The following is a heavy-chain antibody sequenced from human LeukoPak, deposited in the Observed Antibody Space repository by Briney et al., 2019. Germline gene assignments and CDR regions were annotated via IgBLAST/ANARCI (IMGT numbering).Heavy chain of an antibody. CDR3: ARSLRNAFDI. CDR2: ISSRSSYI. Sequence: PGGSLRLSCAASGFTFSNYTMNWVRQAPGKGLEWVSSISSRSSYIYYADSVKGRFTISRDNAKNSLYLQMNSLRAEDTAVYYCARSLRNAFDIWGQGTMVTVSS. V-gene: IGHV3-21*01. D-gene: IGHD3-3*01. CDR1: GFTFSNYT. J-gene: IGHJ3*02.